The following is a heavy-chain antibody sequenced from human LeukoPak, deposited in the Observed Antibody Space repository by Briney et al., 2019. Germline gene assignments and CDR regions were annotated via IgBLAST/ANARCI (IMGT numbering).Heavy chain of an antibody. Sequence: EASVKVSCKASGYTFTSYGISWVRQAPGQGLEWMGWISAYSGNTNYVQKLQARVTITTAPSTSTAYMELRSLRSDDTAVYYCARERDSSSWYHDAFDIWGQGTMVTVSS. CDR1: GYTFTSYG. V-gene: IGHV1-18*01. J-gene: IGHJ3*02. CDR2: ISAYSGNT. D-gene: IGHD6-13*01. CDR3: ARERDSSSWYHDAFDI.